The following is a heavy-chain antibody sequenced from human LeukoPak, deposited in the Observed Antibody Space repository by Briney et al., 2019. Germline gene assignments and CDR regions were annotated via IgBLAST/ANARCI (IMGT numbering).Heavy chain of an antibody. CDR3: ARYLRDSGTYVFDY. J-gene: IGHJ4*02. CDR1: GASISSYY. CDR2: VHYSAGT. Sequence: PSETLSLTCTVPGASISSYYWSWMRQSPGRGLEWLGYVHYSAGTNYNPSLSSRVTMSIDTSRSQFSLRLSSLTAVDTAVYCCARYLRDSGTYVFDYWGQGTLVTVSS. D-gene: IGHD3-16*01. V-gene: IGHV4-59*01.